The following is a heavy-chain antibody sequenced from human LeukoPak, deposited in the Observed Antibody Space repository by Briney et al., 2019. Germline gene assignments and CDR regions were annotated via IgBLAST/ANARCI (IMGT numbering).Heavy chain of an antibody. CDR3: AKDGPDRDYYYDSSGYYSGYFDL. J-gene: IGHJ2*01. D-gene: IGHD3-22*01. CDR2: ISGSGGST. CDR1: GFTFSSYA. V-gene: IGHV3-23*01. Sequence: GGSLRLSCAASGFTFSSYAMSWVRQAPGKGLEWVSAISGSGGSTYYADSVKGRFTISRDNSKNTLYLQMNSLRAEDTAVYYCAKDGPDRDYYYDSSGYYSGYFDLWGRGTLVTVSS.